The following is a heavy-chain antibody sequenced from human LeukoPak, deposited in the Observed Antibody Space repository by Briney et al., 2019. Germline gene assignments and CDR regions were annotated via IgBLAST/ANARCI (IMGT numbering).Heavy chain of an antibody. CDR3: AKDRNDYVNFDY. D-gene: IGHD4-17*01. CDR1: QFNFNKFG. J-gene: IGHJ4*02. Sequence: GGSLRLSCATSQFNFNKFGMTWVRQAPGKGLEWVSAISGSGGSTYYADSVKGRFTISRDNSKNTLYLQMNSLRAEDTAVYYCAKDRNDYVNFDYWGQGTLVTVSS. CDR2: ISGSGGST. V-gene: IGHV3-23*01.